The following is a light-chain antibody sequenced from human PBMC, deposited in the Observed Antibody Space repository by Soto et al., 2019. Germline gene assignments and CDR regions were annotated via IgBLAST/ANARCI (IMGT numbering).Light chain of an antibody. Sequence: QSALTQPASVSGSPGQSITISCTATTSDVGDYNYVSWYQQYPGKAPKPIIYHVSNRPSGVSNRFSGSQSGDTASLTISGLQAEDEAEYYCRSSPSGGSVIFGGGTKLTVL. CDR2: HVS. V-gene: IGLV2-14*01. CDR3: RSSPSGGSVI. J-gene: IGLJ2*01. CDR1: TSDVGDYNY.